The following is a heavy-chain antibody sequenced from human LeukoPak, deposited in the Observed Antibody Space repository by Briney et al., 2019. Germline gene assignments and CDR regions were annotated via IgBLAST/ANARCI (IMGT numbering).Heavy chain of an antibody. CDR1: GGSISSGSYY. CDR3: ARGTGTEFDY. J-gene: IGHJ4*02. Sequence: PSETLSLTCTVSGGSISSGSYYWSWIRQPAGNGLEWIGRIYTSGSTNYNPSLKSRVTISVDTSKNQFSLKLSSVTAADTAVYYCARGTGTEFDYWGQGTLVTVSS. D-gene: IGHD1-14*01. V-gene: IGHV4-61*02. CDR2: IYTSGST.